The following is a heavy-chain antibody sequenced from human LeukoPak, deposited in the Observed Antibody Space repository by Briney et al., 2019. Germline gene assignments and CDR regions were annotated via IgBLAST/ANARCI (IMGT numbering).Heavy chain of an antibody. J-gene: IGHJ3*02. Sequence: PGRSLRLSCAASGFTFSSYGMHWVRQAPGKGLEWVAVISYDGSNKYYADSVKGRFTISRDNSKNTLYLQMNSLRAEDTAVYYCAKGRAYYDSSGYYLTGNAFDIWGQGTMVTVSS. V-gene: IGHV3-30*18. CDR2: ISYDGSNK. CDR3: AKGRAYYDSSGYYLTGNAFDI. D-gene: IGHD3-22*01. CDR1: GFTFSSYG.